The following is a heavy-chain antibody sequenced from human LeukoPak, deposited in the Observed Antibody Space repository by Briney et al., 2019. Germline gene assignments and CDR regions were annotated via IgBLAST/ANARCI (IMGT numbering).Heavy chain of an antibody. D-gene: IGHD2-2*01. J-gene: IGHJ5*02. CDR1: GGSISSGGYY. CDR2: IYYSGST. V-gene: IGHV4-31*03. CDR3: AGLLGYCSSTSCSLYNWFDP. Sequence: SETLSLTCTVSGGSISSGGYYWSWIRQHPGKGLEWIGYIYYSGSTYYNPSLKSRVTISVDTSKNQFSLKLSSVTAADTAVYYCAGLLGYCSSTSCSLYNWFDPWGQGTLVTVSS.